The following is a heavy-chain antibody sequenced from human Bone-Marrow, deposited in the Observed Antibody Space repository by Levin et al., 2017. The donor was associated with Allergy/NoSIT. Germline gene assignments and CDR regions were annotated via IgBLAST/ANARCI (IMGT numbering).Heavy chain of an antibody. J-gene: IGHJ6*03. V-gene: IGHV1-69*06. CDR1: ADTFASYA. CDR2: LIPLYSSA. D-gene: IGHD2-15*01. CDR3: ARGLRGPGYYFYIDV. Sequence: GASVKVSCMASADTFASYAVSWVRQAPGQGLEWMGGLIPLYSSAYYAPQFRGRVTITADRSTSTTYMELRSLKSDDTAVYYCARGLRGPGYYFYIDVWGVGTTVTVSS.